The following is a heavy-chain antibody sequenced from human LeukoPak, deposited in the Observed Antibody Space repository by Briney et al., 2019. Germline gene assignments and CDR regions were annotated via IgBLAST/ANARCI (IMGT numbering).Heavy chain of an antibody. CDR2: IHYTGST. CDR1: GGSITGHY. J-gene: IGHJ5*02. CDR3: ARLHALGAEEFDP. Sequence: SSETLSLTCTVSGGSITGHYWSWIRQPPGKGLEWIGYIHYTGSTNYNPSLNSRITMSVDTPNNQFSLRLTSVTATDTAVYYCARLHALGAEEFDPRGQGALVTVSS. D-gene: IGHD3-16*01. V-gene: IGHV4-59*11.